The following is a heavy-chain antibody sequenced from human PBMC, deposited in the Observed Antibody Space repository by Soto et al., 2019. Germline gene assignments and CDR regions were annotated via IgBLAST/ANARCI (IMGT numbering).Heavy chain of an antibody. D-gene: IGHD6-6*01. CDR2: ISGSGGST. Sequence: GSLRLSCAASGFTFSSYAMSWVRQAPGKGLEWVSAISGSGGSTYYADSVKGRFTISRDNSKNTLYLQMNSLRAEDTAVYYCAKDPYSSSSVGYFDYWGQGTLVTVSS. CDR1: GFTFSSYA. V-gene: IGHV3-23*01. J-gene: IGHJ4*02. CDR3: AKDPYSSSSVGYFDY.